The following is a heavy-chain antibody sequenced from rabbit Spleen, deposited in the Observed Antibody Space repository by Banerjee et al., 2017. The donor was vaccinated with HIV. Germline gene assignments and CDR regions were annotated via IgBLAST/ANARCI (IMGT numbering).Heavy chain of an antibody. CDR1: GFSFNSGYD. D-gene: IGHD8-1*01. CDR3: ARDTGSSFSSYGMDL. J-gene: IGHJ6*01. V-gene: IGHV1S40*01. CDR2: IAGSSSDFT. Sequence: QSLEESGGGLVKPGASLTLTCKASGFSFNSGYDMCWVRQAPGKGLEWISCIAGSSSDFTYSATWAKGRFTCSKTSSTTVTLQMTSLTVADTATYFCARDTGSSFSSYGMDLWGQGTLVTVS.